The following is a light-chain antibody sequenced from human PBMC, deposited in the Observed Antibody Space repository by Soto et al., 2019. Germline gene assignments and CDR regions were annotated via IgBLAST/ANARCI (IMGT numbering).Light chain of an antibody. Sequence: AIQLTQAPSSLSASVGDRVTISCRTSQDISSALARYQQRPGKPPKLLLSDASSLESGVPSRFSGSGSGTGFTLTISSLQPEDFATYYCQQFNDFPGTFGQGTTLEIK. CDR2: DAS. CDR3: QQFNDFPGT. V-gene: IGKV1D-13*01. CDR1: QDISSA. J-gene: IGKJ2*01.